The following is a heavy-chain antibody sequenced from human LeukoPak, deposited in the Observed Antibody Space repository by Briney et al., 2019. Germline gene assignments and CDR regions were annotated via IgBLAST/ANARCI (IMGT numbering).Heavy chain of an antibody. CDR3: AREGRRISGGTLSLDY. J-gene: IGHJ4*02. D-gene: IGHD2-15*01. Sequence: SHTLSLTCAISGDIVSNNNAACNWSRQSPSRGLEWLGRTFYRSKWYYDYAVSVKSRITINSDTSKNQFSLQLTYVNPEDTAVYYCAREGRRISGGTLSLDYWGQGTLVTVSS. CDR1: GDIVSNNNAA. CDR2: TFYRSKWYY. V-gene: IGHV6-1*01.